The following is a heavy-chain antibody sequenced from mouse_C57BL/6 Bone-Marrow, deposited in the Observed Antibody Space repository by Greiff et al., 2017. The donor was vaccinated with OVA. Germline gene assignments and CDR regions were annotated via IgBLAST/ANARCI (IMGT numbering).Heavy chain of an antibody. V-gene: IGHV6-3*01. CDR2: IRLKSDNYAT. CDR1: GFTFSNYW. J-gene: IGHJ2*01. D-gene: IGHD1-1*01. CDR3: TGGEVVADY. Sequence: DVMLVESGGGLVQPGGSMKLSCVASGFTFSNYWMNWVRQSPEKGLEWVAQIRLKSDNYATHYAESVKGRFTISRDDYKSSVYLQMNNLRAEDTGIYYCTGGEVVADYWGQGTTLTVSS.